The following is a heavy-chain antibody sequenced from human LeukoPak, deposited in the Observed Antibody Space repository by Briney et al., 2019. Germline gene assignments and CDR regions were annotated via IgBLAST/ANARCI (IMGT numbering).Heavy chain of an antibody. CDR2: ISGSGGST. CDR1: GFTFSNYA. J-gene: IGHJ4*02. Sequence: GGSLRLSCAASGFTFSNYAMSWVRQAPGKGLEWVSAISGSGGSTYYADSVKGRFTISRDNSKNTLYLQMNSLRAEDTAVYYCAKTLKAERWYQLLPTVTDYWGQGTLVTVSS. CDR3: AKTLKAERWYQLLPTVTDY. D-gene: IGHD2-2*01. V-gene: IGHV3-23*01.